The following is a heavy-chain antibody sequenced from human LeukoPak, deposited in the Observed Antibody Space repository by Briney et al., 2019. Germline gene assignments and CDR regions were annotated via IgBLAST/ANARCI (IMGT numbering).Heavy chain of an antibody. D-gene: IGHD3-22*01. CDR1: GGSISSGIW. V-gene: IGHV4-4*02. J-gene: IGHJ5*02. Sequence: PSGTLSLTCAVSGGSISSGIWWSWVRQPPGKGLEWIGEIYHSGSTNYNPSLRSRVTISVDKSKNQFSLKLSSVTAADTAVYYCARASYDNTGTWFDPWGQGTLVTVSS. CDR3: ARASYDNTGTWFDP. CDR2: IYHSGST.